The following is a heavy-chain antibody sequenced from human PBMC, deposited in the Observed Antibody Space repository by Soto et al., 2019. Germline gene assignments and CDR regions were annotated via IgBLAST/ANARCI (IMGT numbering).Heavy chain of an antibody. D-gene: IGHD3-3*01. J-gene: IGHJ6*02. CDR3: ARAQYYDFWSGPTPTYYYYDMDV. CDR1: GGTFSSYA. Sequence: QVQLVQSGAEVKKPGSSVKVSCKASGGTFSSYAISWVRQAPGQGLEWMGGIIPIFGTANYAQKFQGRVTITADESTSTAYMELSSLRSEDTAVYYCARAQYYDFWSGPTPTYYYYDMDVWGQGTTVTVSS. V-gene: IGHV1-69*01. CDR2: IIPIFGTA.